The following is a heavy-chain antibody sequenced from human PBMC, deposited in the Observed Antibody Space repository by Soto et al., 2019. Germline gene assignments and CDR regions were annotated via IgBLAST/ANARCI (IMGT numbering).Heavy chain of an antibody. CDR2: MYNTGST. J-gene: IGHJ6*02. V-gene: IGHV4-59*01. Sequence: SETLSLTCTVSGGSISSYYWSWIRQPPGKGLEWIGYMYNTGSTKYNPSLKSRVTISVDTSKNQFSLKLSSVTAADTAVYYCARENIAAIDRYYFYGMDVWGRGTTVTVSS. CDR3: ARENIAAIDRYYFYGMDV. D-gene: IGHD6-13*01. CDR1: GGSISSYY.